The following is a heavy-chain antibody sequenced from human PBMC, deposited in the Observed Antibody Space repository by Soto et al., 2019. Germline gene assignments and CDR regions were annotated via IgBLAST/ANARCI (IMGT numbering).Heavy chain of an antibody. Sequence: EVQLLESGGGLVQPGGSLRLSCAVSGFSFSTYAMSLVRQAPGKGLEWVSDIRGSGITTYYADSVKCLFTTSTDNSTRPLFLQINSLRAEDTAVYYFARDLWPDEFWGQGTLVTVSS. J-gene: IGHJ4*02. CDR3: ARDLWPDEF. V-gene: IGHV3-23*01. D-gene: IGHD2-21*01. CDR2: IRGSGITT. CDR1: GFSFSTYA.